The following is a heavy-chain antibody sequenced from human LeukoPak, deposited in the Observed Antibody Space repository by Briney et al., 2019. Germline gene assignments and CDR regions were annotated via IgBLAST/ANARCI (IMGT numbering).Heavy chain of an antibody. CDR3: AREARISIFGVVFDP. J-gene: IGHJ5*02. CDR2: IRQDGSQK. D-gene: IGHD3-3*01. CDR1: GVTFSSSW. Sequence: GGSLRLSCAASGVTFSSSWMSWVRQAPGKGPEWVANIRQDGSQKYYVDSAKGRFTISRDNAKNSMYLQMNSLRAEDTAVYYCAREARISIFGVVFDPWGQGTLVTVSS. V-gene: IGHV3-7*01.